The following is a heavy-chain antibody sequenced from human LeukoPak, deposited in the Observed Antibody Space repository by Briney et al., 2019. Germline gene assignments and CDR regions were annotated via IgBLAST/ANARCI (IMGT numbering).Heavy chain of an antibody. Sequence: ASVKVSCKASGYTFTGYYMHWVRQAPGQGLEWMGWINPNSGGTNYAQKFQGRVTMTRDTSISTAYMELSRLRSDDTAVYYCGRSPDCSSTSCYGLYYWGQGTLVTVSS. D-gene: IGHD2-2*01. CDR3: GRSPDCSSTSCYGLYY. J-gene: IGHJ4*02. CDR1: GYTFTGYY. CDR2: INPNSGGT. V-gene: IGHV1-2*02.